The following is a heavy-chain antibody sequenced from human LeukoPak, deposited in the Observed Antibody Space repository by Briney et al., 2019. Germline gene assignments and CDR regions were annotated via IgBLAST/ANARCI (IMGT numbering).Heavy chain of an antibody. CDR1: GGSISSYY. CDR3: ARVGQWLEPADAFDI. Sequence: SETLSLTCTVSGGSISSYYWSWIRQPPGKGLEWIGYIYYSGSTNYNPSLKSRVTISVDTSKNQFSLKLSSVTAADTAVYYCARVGQWLEPADAFDIWGQGTMVTVSS. CDR2: IYYSGST. V-gene: IGHV4-59*01. J-gene: IGHJ3*02. D-gene: IGHD6-19*01.